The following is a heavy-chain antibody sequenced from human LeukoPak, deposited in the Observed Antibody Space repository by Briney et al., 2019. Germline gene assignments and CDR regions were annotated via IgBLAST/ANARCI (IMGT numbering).Heavy chain of an antibody. Sequence: SETLSLTCAVYGGSFSAYSWSWIRQPPGKGLEWIGEINHSGSTNYNASLKSRLTISVDTSKNQFSLKLSSVTAADTAVYYCARGRGRHYYYYYYGMDAWGQGTTVTVSS. CDR3: ARGRGRHYYYYYYGMDA. CDR1: GGSFSAYS. CDR2: INHSGST. J-gene: IGHJ6*02. V-gene: IGHV4-34*01. D-gene: IGHD3-16*01.